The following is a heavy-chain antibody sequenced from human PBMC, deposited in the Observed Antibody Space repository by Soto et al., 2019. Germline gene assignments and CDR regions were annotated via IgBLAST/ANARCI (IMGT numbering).Heavy chain of an antibody. D-gene: IGHD6-19*01. V-gene: IGHV3-33*01. CDR2: IWYDGSNK. CDR3: ARDCAGYSSGWYQRGGFDY. CDR1: GFTFSSYG. J-gene: IGHJ4*02. Sequence: QVQLVESGGGVVQPGRSLRLSCAASGFTFSSYGMHWVRQAPGKGLEWVAVIWYDGSNKYYADSVKGRFTISRDNSQNTLYLQIDSLRAEDTAVYYCARDCAGYSSGWYQRGGFDYWGQGTLVTVSS.